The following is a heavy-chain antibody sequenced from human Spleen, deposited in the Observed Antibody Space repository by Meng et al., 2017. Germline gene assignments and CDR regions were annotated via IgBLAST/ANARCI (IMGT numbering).Heavy chain of an antibody. CDR2: SNPNSGGT. D-gene: IGHD3-10*01. J-gene: IGHJ6*02. Sequence: ASAKVFCKASGDTFTSYYMHWLRQAPGQGLEWMGRSNPNSGGTNYAQKFEGSVIMTRDTSIRTAYMGLSRLRSDDTAVHYCARSREGTYYSGSGSYYNPYYYYGMDVWGQGTTVTVSS. CDR1: GDTFTSYY. CDR3: ARSREGTYYSGSGSYYNPYYYYGMDV. V-gene: IGHV1-2*06.